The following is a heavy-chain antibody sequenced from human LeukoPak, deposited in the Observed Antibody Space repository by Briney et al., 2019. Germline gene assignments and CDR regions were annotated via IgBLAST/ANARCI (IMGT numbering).Heavy chain of an antibody. V-gene: IGHV3-30*04. CDR2: ISYDGSNK. Sequence: PGGSLRLSCAASGFTFSSYAMHWVRQAPGKGLEWVAVISYDGSNKYYADSVKGRFTISRDNSKNSLYLQMNSLRTEDTALYYCAKDNQGSGWYWFDPWGQGTLVTVSS. D-gene: IGHD6-19*01. CDR1: GFTFSSYA. J-gene: IGHJ5*02. CDR3: AKDNQGSGWYWFDP.